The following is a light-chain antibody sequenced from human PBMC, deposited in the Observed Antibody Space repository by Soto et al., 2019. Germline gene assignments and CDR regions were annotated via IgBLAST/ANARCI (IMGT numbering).Light chain of an antibody. CDR1: QGISTY. CDR2: DAS. CDR3: LQDYSYPLT. V-gene: IGKV1-8*01. J-gene: IGKJ4*01. Sequence: AIRMTQSPSSFSASTRDRVTITCRASQGISTYLAWYQQKPGKAPKLLIYDASSLQSGVPSRFSGSGSGTDFTLTISSLQPEDFATYYCLQDYSYPLTFGGGTKVDIK.